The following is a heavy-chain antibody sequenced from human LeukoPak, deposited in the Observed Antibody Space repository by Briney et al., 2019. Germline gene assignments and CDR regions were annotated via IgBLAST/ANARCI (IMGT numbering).Heavy chain of an antibody. Sequence: ASVKVSCKASGYTFTSYGISWVRQAPGQGLEWMGWISAYNGKTNYAQKLQGRVTMTTDTSTSTAYMELRSLRSDDTAVYYCARVQLWLRMAVSWFDPWGQGTLVTVSS. V-gene: IGHV1-18*01. J-gene: IGHJ5*02. D-gene: IGHD5-18*01. CDR3: ARVQLWLRMAVSWFDP. CDR2: ISAYNGKT. CDR1: GYTFTSYG.